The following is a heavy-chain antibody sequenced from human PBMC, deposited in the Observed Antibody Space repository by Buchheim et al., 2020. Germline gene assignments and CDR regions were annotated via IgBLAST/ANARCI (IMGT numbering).Heavy chain of an antibody. Sequence: VQLLQSGGDLVQPGGSLRLSCAATGFIFTNYAMSWVRQAPGKALEWVAVIWFGENFRAYADPVKGRFTISRDNSNNTLYLEMNSLRVEDTAVYYCGRDADFWGQGT. J-gene: IGHJ4*02. CDR2: IWFGENFR. CDR1: GFIFTNYA. CDR3: GRDADF. V-gene: IGHV3-33*08.